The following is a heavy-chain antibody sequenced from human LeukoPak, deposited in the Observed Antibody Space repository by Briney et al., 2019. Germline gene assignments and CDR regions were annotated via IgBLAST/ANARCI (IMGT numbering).Heavy chain of an antibody. CDR2: ISGSGGST. CDR1: GFTFSSYA. D-gene: IGHD5-24*01. V-gene: IGHV3-23*01. CDR3: GRDFDGYYYSAYYVDY. J-gene: IGHJ4*02. Sequence: GGSLRLSCAAPGFTFSSYAMSWVRQAPGKGLEWVSAISGSGGSTYYADSVKGRFTISRDNSKNTLYLQMNSLRAEDTAVYYCGRDFDGYYYSAYYVDYWGQGTLVTVSS.